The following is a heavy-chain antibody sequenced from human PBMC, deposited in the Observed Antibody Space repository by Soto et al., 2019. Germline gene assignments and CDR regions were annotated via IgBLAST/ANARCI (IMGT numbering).Heavy chain of an antibody. CDR2: ISGSAGST. D-gene: IGHD3-22*01. J-gene: IGHJ4*02. CDR1: GYAFISYA. V-gene: IGHV3-23*01. CDR3: AKGPYDSSGYYLLTPNDS. Sequence: LRLSCAASGYAFISYAMSWVRQAPGKGLEWVSAISGSAGSTKYADSVKGRFTISRDNSKNTLYLQMNSLRAEDTAVYYCAKGPYDSSGYYLLTPNDSWGQGTLVTVSS.